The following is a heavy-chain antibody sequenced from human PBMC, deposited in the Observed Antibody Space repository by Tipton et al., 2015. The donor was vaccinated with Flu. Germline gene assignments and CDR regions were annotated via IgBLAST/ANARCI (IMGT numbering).Heavy chain of an antibody. V-gene: IGHV4-59*01. CDR1: GGSISSYY. Sequence: TLSLTCTVSGGSISSYYWSWIRQPPGKGLGWIGYIYYSGSTNYNPSLKSRVTISVDTSKNQFSLKLSSVTAADTAVYYCARVAHNWNYSIDYWGQGTLVTVSS. CDR3: ARVAHNWNYSIDY. J-gene: IGHJ4*02. D-gene: IGHD1-7*01. CDR2: IYYSGST.